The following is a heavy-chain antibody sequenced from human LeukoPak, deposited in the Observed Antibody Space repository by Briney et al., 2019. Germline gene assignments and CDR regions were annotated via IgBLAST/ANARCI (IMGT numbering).Heavy chain of an antibody. D-gene: IGHD3-22*01. J-gene: IGHJ4*02. CDR3: ARDLREYYYDSSGYYCDY. CDR1: GFTFGNAW. Sequence: GGSLRLSCAASGFTFGNAWVHWVRQAPGKGLEWVAVISYDGSNKYYADSVKGRFTISRNNSKNTLYLQMNSLRAEDTAVYYCARDLREYYYDSSGYYCDYWGQGTLVTVSS. CDR2: ISYDGSNK. V-gene: IGHV3-30*19.